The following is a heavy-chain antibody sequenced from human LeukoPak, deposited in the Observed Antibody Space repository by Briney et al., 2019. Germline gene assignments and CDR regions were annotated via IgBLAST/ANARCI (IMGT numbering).Heavy chain of an antibody. J-gene: IGHJ4*02. Sequence: SETLSLTCTVSGGSISSYYWSWIRQPPGKGLEWIGYIYYSGSAYYNASLQSRVTISIDTSKNQFSLRLSSVTAADTAMYYCAKSGGYGLIDYWGQGTLVTVSS. CDR1: GGSISSYY. D-gene: IGHD1-26*01. CDR3: AKSGGYGLIDY. V-gene: IGHV4-59*04. CDR2: IYYSGSA.